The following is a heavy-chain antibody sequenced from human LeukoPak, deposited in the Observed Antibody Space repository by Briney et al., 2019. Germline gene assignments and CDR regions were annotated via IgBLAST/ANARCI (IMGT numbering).Heavy chain of an antibody. CDR2: ININTGNP. Sequence: ASVTVSCKASGYTFTGYYMHWVRQAPGQGLEWMGWININTGNPTYAQGFTGRFVFSLDTSVSTAYLQISSLKAEDTAVYYCARGSIGLMTTMTDWGQGTLVTVSS. CDR3: ARGSIGLMTTMTD. J-gene: IGHJ4*02. CDR1: GYTFTGYY. D-gene: IGHD4-17*01. V-gene: IGHV7-4-1*02.